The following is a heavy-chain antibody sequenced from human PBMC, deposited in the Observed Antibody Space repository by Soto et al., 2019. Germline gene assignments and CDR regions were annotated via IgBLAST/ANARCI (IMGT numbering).Heavy chain of an antibody. CDR3: AREQYGLHYYGMDV. Sequence: ASVKVSCKASGYTFTGYYMHWVRQAPGQGLEWMGWINPNSGGTNYAQKFQGWVTMTRDTSISTAYMELSRLRSDDTAVYYCAREQYGLHYYGMDVWDQGTTVTVSS. CDR2: INPNSGGT. J-gene: IGHJ6*02. D-gene: IGHD4-17*01. CDR1: GYTFTGYY. V-gene: IGHV1-2*04.